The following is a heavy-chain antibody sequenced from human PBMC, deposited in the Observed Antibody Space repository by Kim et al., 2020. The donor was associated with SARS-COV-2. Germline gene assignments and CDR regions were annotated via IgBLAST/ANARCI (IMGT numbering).Heavy chain of an antibody. CDR3: ARDNINWAFDI. CDR2: ITPIDGFT. CDR1: GYRFTSNK. V-gene: IGHV1-46*04. J-gene: IGHJ3*02. Sequence: ASVKVSCKASGYRFTSNKMHWVRQAPGQGLEWMGIITPIDGFTVYAQNLQGRFTVTGDTSTATVYMELSSLRSDDTAVYYCARDNINWAFDIWGQGTMVIVSS.